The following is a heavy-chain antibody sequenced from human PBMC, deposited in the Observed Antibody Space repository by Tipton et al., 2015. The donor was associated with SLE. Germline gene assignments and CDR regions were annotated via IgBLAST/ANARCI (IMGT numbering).Heavy chain of an antibody. D-gene: IGHD1-26*01. CDR2: VYYSGST. J-gene: IGHJ4*02. V-gene: IGHV4-59*12. CDR3: ARGLFGWELPY. Sequence: TLSLTCTVSGGSLSTYYWSWIRLAPGKGLEWIGYVYYSGSTSNNPSLKSRLTISVDTSKNQFSLKLRSVTAADTAVYYCARGLFGWELPYWGQGTLVTVSS. CDR1: GGSLSTYY.